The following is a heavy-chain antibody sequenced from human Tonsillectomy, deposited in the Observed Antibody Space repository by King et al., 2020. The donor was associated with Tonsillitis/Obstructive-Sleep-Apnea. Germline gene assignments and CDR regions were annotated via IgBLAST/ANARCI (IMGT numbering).Heavy chain of an antibody. V-gene: IGHV3-30*01. CDR2: ISYVGCNL. D-gene: IGHD2-15*01. J-gene: IGHJ4*01. CDR3: ARAMDCSGPTCYSYYFDY. CDR1: GFTFSTSA. Sequence: VQLVESGGGVVQPGRSLRLSCAASGFTFSTSAVHWVRQAPGKGLEWVGVISYVGCNLNYADSVKCRFTSSRDNSKNTLFLQMNSLRPEDTAVFYCARAMDCSGPTCYSYYFDYWGLGTLVTVSS.